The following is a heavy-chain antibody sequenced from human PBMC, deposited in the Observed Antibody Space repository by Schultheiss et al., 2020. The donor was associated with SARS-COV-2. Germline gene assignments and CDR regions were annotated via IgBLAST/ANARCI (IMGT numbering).Heavy chain of an antibody. D-gene: IGHD6-19*01. CDR3: ARVAQTGYSSGWYYYFDC. J-gene: IGHJ4*02. Sequence: SQTLSLTCTVSGGSISSYYWSWIRQSPGKGLEWIGEINHSGSTNYNPSLKSRVTISVDTSKNQFSLNLDSVTAADTAVYYCARVAQTGYSSGWYYYFDCWGQGTLVTVSS. CDR1: GGSISSYY. CDR2: INHSGST. V-gene: IGHV4-34*01.